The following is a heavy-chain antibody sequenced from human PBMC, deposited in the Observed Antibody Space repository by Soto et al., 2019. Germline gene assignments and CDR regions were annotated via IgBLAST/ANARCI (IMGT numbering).Heavy chain of an antibody. CDR2: INAGNGET. CDR3: ATAYYDSSGYWVQSTQGNWFDP. J-gene: IGHJ5*02. CDR1: GYTFTSYA. V-gene: IGHV1-3*01. D-gene: IGHD3-22*01. Sequence: ASVKVSCKASGYTFTSYAMHWVRQAPEQRLEWMGWINAGNGETIYAQKFQGRVTMTEDTSTDTAYMELSSLRSEDTAVYYCATAYYDSSGYWVQSTQGNWFDPWGQGTLVTVSS.